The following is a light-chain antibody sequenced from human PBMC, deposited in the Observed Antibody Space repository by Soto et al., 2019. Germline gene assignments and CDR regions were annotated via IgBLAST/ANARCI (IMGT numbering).Light chain of an antibody. CDR1: QSVSSSY. CDR3: QQRHMWPIT. V-gene: IGKV3D-20*02. J-gene: IGKJ5*01. CDR2: GVS. Sequence: EIVLSQSPGTLSLSPGERSTLSCGASQSVSSSYLAWYQHKPGQAPRLXTYGVSIRDTGIPDRLSGSGAGTDFTLTISSLEPEDFAVYYCQQRHMWPITFGQGTRL.